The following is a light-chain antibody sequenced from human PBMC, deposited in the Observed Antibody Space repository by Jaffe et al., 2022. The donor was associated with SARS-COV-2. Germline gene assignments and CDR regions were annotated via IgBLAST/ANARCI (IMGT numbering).Light chain of an antibody. J-gene: IGLJ3*02. CDR1: ILRYHY. V-gene: IGLV3-19*01. CDR3: NSRDSSGNHWV. CDR2: GKN. Sequence: SSELTQDPAVSVALGQTVRITCQGDILRYHYASWYQQKPGQAPVLVIYGKNNRPSGIPDRFSGSSSGNTASLTITGAQAEDEADYYCNSRDSSGNHWVFGGGTKLTVL.